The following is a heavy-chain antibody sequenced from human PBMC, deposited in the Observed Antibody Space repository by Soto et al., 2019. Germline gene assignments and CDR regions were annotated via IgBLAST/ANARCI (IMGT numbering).Heavy chain of an antibody. V-gene: IGHV5-51*01. J-gene: IGHJ6*02. CDR3: AASIFYYGMDV. CDR2: IYPGDSDT. Sequence: GETLKISCKGSGYTFTNYWIGWVRQMPGKGLEWMGIIYPGDSDTKYNPSFQGQVTISADKSITTTYLRWTSLKASDTAIYYCAASIFYYGMDVWGQGTTVTVSS. CDR1: GYTFTNYW.